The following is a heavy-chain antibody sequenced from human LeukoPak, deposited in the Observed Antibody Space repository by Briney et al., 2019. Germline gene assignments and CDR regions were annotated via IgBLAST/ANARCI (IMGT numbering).Heavy chain of an antibody. V-gene: IGHV4-34*01. Sequence: SETLSLTCAVYGGSFSGYYWSWIRQPPGKGLEWIGEINHSGSTKYNPSLKSRVTILVDKSKNKFSFKLSSVPAADTAVYYCARSERLRLRGLSSSFDYWGQGTLVTVSS. J-gene: IGHJ4*02. CDR1: GGSFSGYY. D-gene: IGHD3-16*02. CDR2: INHSGST. CDR3: ARSERLRLRGLSSSFDY.